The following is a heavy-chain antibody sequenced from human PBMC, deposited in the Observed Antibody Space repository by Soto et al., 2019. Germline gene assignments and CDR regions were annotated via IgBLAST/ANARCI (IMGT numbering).Heavy chain of an antibody. D-gene: IGHD1-7*01. Sequence: QVQLRESGPGLVKPSETLSLTCTVSGGSISSSPYYWDWIRQPPGKGLEWVGSIHYTGSTYYDPSPKSRVTTSVDTSKSQFSLKLSSVTAADTAVYYCARRYHPTPYILNYYDIWGQGTMVTVSS. J-gene: IGHJ3*02. V-gene: IGHV4-39*01. CDR3: ARRYHPTPYILNYYDI. CDR2: IHYTGST. CDR1: GGSISSSPYY.